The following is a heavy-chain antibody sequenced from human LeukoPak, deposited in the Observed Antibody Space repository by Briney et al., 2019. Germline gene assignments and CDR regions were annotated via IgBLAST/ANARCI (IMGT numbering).Heavy chain of an antibody. CDR1: GYTFTSYG. Sequence: ASVSVSCTASGYTFTSYGISWVRQAPGQGLEWMGWISAYNGNTNYAQKLQGRVTMTTDTSTSTAYMELRSLRSDDTAVYYCARVTRSRYFDHWGQGTLVTVSS. J-gene: IGHJ4*02. CDR3: ARVTRSRYFDH. V-gene: IGHV1-18*01. CDR2: ISAYNGNT. D-gene: IGHD3-9*01.